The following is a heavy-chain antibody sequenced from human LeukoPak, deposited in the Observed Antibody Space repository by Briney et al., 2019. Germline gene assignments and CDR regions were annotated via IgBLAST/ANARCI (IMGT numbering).Heavy chain of an antibody. V-gene: IGHV3-21*01. Sequence: PGGSLRLSCAASGFTFSSYSMNWVRQAPGKGLEWVSSISSSSSYIYYADSVKGRFTISRDNAKNSPYLQMNSLRAEDTAVYYCARGGGVSVGRPENWFDPWGQGTLVTVSS. CDR3: ARGGGVSVGRPENWFDP. D-gene: IGHD1-26*01. CDR2: ISSSSSYI. J-gene: IGHJ5*02. CDR1: GFTFSSYS.